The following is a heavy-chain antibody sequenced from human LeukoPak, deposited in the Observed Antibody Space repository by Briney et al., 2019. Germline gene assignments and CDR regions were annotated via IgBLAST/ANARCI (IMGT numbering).Heavy chain of an antibody. D-gene: IGHD2-8*01. V-gene: IGHV3-23*01. Sequence: GGSLRLSCAASGFTFSSYAMSWVRQAPGKGLEWVSAISGSGGSTYYADSVKGRFTISRDNSKNTLYLQMNSLRAEDTAVYYCARSRGYCTNGVCYTKAHFDYWGQGTLVTVSS. CDR1: GFTFSSYA. J-gene: IGHJ4*02. CDR2: ISGSGGST. CDR3: ARSRGYCTNGVCYTKAHFDY.